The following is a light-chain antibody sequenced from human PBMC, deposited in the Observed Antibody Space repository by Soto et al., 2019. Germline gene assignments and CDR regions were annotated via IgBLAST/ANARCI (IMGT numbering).Light chain of an antibody. CDR2: GAS. CDR1: QSVHNF. CDR3: QQDYNLPFT. V-gene: IGKV3D-15*01. J-gene: IGKJ5*01. Sequence: LTQSPGSLSLSPRDRAAASCKASQSVHNFLAWYQQKPGQAPRLLIYGASNRAAGIPDRFSGSGSGTEFTLTIDSLQSEDFAVYYCQQDYNLPFTFGQGTRLEIK.